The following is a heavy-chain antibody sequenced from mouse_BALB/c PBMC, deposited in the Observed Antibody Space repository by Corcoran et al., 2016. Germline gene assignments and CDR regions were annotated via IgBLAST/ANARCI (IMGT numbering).Heavy chain of an antibody. CDR3: AREGDGNYEGYAMDY. D-gene: IGHD2-1*01. CDR2: IDPANGNT. Sequence: EVQLQQSGAELVKPGASVKLSCTASGFNIKDTYMHWVKQRPEQGLEWIGRIDPANGNTKYDPKFQGKATITADTSSNTAYLQLSSLTSEDTAVYYCAREGDGNYEGYAMDYWGQGTSVTVSS. CDR1: GFNIKDTY. V-gene: IGHV14-3*02. J-gene: IGHJ4*01.